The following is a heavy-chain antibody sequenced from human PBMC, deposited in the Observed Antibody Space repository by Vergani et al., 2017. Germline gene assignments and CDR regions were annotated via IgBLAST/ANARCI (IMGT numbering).Heavy chain of an antibody. Sequence: QVQLVESGGGVVQPGRSLRLSCAASGFTFSSYGMHWVRQAPGKGLEWVAVIWYDGSNKYYADSVKGRFTISRDNSKNTLYLQMNSLRAEDTAVYYCARDHNWDLPGRWFDPWGQGTLVTVSS. V-gene: IGHV3-30*19. CDR2: IWYDGSNK. CDR1: GFTFSSYG. CDR3: ARDHNWDLPGRWFDP. J-gene: IGHJ5*02. D-gene: IGHD1-26*01.